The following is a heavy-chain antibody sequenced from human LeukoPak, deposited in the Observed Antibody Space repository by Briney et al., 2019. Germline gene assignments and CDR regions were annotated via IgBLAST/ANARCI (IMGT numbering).Heavy chain of an antibody. CDR2: IYYSGST. CDR1: GGSISSSSYY. D-gene: IGHD7-27*01. J-gene: IGHJ4*02. Sequence: PSETLSPTCTVSGGSISSSSYYWGWIRQPPGKGLEWIGSIYYSGSTYYNPSLKSRVTISVDTSKNQFSLKLSSVTAADTAVYYCARRRSEANWGFIDYWGQGTLVTVSS. V-gene: IGHV4-39*01. CDR3: ARRRSEANWGFIDY.